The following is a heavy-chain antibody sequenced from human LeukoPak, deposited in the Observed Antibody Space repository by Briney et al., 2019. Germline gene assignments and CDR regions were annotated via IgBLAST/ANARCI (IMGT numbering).Heavy chain of an antibody. D-gene: IGHD6-6*01. V-gene: IGHV3-21*01. CDR3: AREEDSSTIRSSHGMDV. CDR1: GLTFSIYT. CDR2: ISSGGTYI. Sequence: PGGSLRLSCATSGLTFSIYTMNWVRQAPGKGLEWVSCISSGGTYIYNADSVKGRFTISRDNAKSSLYLQMNNLRAEDTAVYYCAREEDSSTIRSSHGMDVWGQGTTVTVSS. J-gene: IGHJ6*02.